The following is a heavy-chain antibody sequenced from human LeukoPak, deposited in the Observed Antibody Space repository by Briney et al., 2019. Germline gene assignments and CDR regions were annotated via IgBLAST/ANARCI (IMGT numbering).Heavy chain of an antibody. CDR2: ISDNA. J-gene: IGHJ4*02. V-gene: IGHV3-23*01. Sequence: GGSLRLSCAASGFTLSSYAMSWVRQTPGKGLEWVSTISDNAYYADSVKGRFTISRDNSKNTLHLQMNSLRAEDTALYYCVRAIRPFNSGNYYSCLDYWGQGSLVTVSS. D-gene: IGHD3-22*01. CDR3: VRAIRPFNSGNYYSCLDY. CDR1: GFTLSSYA.